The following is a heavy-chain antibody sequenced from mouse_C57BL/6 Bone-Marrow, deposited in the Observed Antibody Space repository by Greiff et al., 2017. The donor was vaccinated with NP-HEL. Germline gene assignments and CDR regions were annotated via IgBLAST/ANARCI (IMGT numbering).Heavy chain of an antibody. CDR1: GYTFTSYG. CDR2: LYPRSGNT. CDR3: ARSAHYYGSRDYFDY. D-gene: IGHD1-1*01. Sequence: VQLQQSGAELARPGASVKLSCKASGYTFTSYGISWVKQRTGQGLEWIGELYPRSGNTYYNEKFKGKATLTADKSSSTAYMELRSLTSEDSAVYFCARSAHYYGSRDYFDYWGQGTTLTVSS. V-gene: IGHV1-81*01. J-gene: IGHJ2*01.